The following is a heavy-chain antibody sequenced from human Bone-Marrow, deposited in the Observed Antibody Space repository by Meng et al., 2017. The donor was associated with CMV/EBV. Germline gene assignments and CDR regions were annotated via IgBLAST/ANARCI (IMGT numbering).Heavy chain of an antibody. D-gene: IGHD1-26*01. CDR1: GGSFSGYY. J-gene: IGHJ4*02. Sequence: DVYGGSFSGYYWSWIRQPPGKGLEWIGEINHSGSTNYNPSLKSRVTISVDTSKNQFSLKLSSVTAADTAVYYCVRERGSYLGAGFDYWGQGTLVTVSS. CDR2: INHSGST. V-gene: IGHV4-34*01. CDR3: VRERGSYLGAGFDY.